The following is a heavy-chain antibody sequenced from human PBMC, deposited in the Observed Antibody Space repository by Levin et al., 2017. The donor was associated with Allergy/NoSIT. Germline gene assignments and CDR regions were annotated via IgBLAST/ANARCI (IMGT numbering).Heavy chain of an antibody. J-gene: IGHJ4*02. D-gene: IGHD6-19*01. CDR1: GGSFSDYY. V-gene: IGHV4-34*01. CDR3: ARGGSGAFDY. CDR2: VHQSGST. Sequence: PSETLSLTCAVFGGSFSDYYCTWIRQSPGRGLEWIGEVHQSGSTSYNPSLKSRVTISEDSSTNQFSLKLSSVTAADTAGYYCARGGSGAFDYWGQGTLVIVYS.